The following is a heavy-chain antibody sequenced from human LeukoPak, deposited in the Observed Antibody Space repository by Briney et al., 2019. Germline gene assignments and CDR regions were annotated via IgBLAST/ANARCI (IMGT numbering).Heavy chain of an antibody. Sequence: GGSLRLSCAASGFTFSNAWMSWVRQAPGKGLEWVGRIKSKTDGGTTDYAAPVKGRFTISRDDSKNTLYLQMNSLKTEDTAVYYCARDRSYYDSSGYPYYYYYGMDVWGQGTTVTVSS. CDR3: ARDRSYYDSSGYPYYYYYGMDV. J-gene: IGHJ6*02. CDR1: GFTFSNAW. CDR2: IKSKTDGGTT. D-gene: IGHD3-22*01. V-gene: IGHV3-15*01.